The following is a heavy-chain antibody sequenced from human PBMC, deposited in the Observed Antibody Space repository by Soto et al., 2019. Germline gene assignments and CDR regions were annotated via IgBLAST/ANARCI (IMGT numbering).Heavy chain of an antibody. Sequence: GASVEVSCKASGYTFTDYYMHWVRQAPGQGFEWVGGINPESGNPKYVPKFQGRVTLTRDTSTSTAYMELNRLTSDDTPVHYCASEDCRNTNCLKGFDYWGQGPLVTVSS. J-gene: IGHJ4*02. V-gene: IGHV1-2*02. D-gene: IGHD2-15*01. CDR3: ASEDCRNTNCLKGFDY. CDR1: GYTFTDYY. CDR2: INPESGNP.